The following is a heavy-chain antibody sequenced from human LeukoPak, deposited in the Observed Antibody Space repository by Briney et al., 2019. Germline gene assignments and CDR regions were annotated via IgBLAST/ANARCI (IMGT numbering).Heavy chain of an antibody. V-gene: IGHV4-61*02. J-gene: IGHJ5*02. Sequence: SQTLSLTCTVSGDSISSGDYYWSWIRQPAGKGLEWIGRISSSGSTNYNPSLKSRVTISVDTSKNQFSLKLSSVTAADTAVYYCASRYCSGGSCYLDWFDPWGQGTLVTVSS. CDR3: ASRYCSGGSCYLDWFDP. CDR1: GDSISSGDYY. CDR2: ISSSGST. D-gene: IGHD2-15*01.